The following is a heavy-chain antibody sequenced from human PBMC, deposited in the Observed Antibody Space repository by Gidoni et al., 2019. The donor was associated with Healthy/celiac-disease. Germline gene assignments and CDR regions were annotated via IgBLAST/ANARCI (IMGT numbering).Heavy chain of an antibody. D-gene: IGHD6-19*01. V-gene: IGHV1-18*04. CDR3: ARDEAHSSGWSGYYYYYGMDV. J-gene: IGHJ6*02. Sequence: QVQLVQSGAEVKKPGASVKVSCKASGYTFTSYGISWVRQAPGQGLEWMGWISAYNGNTNYAQKLQGRVTMTTDTSTSTAYMELRSLRSDDTAVYYCARDEAHSSGWSGYYYYYGMDVWGQGTTVTVSS. CDR1: GYTFTSYG. CDR2: ISAYNGNT.